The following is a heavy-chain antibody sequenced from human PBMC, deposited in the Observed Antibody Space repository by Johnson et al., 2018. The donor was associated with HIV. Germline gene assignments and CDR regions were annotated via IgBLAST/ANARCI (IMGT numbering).Heavy chain of an antibody. D-gene: IGHD3-10*01. CDR1: GFTFDDYG. V-gene: IGHV3-9*01. CDR2: ISWSSGSI. J-gene: IGHJ3*02. Sequence: EVQLMESGGDLVQPDRSLRLSCAASGFTFDDYGMHWVRQAPGKGLEWVSGISWSSGSIGYADSVKGRFTISRDNAKKSLYLQMNSLRAEDTALYYCAKVAAKRVPFDAFDIWGQGTMVTVSS. CDR3: AKVAAKRVPFDAFDI.